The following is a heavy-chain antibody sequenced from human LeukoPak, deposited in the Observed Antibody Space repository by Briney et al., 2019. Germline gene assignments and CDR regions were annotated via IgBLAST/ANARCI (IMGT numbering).Heavy chain of an antibody. J-gene: IGHJ4*02. CDR3: VRDGSSLDSAYGWGY. CDR2: INPNSGGT. D-gene: IGHD5-12*01. V-gene: IGHV1-2*02. Sequence: ASVRVSCKASGYTLSDYFLHWVRQAPGQGLEWMGWINPNSGGTNYAQKIQDRVTMTRDTSTSTAYMELSRLTYDDTAVYYCVRDGSSLDSAYGWGYLGQGTLVTVSS. CDR1: GYTLSDYF.